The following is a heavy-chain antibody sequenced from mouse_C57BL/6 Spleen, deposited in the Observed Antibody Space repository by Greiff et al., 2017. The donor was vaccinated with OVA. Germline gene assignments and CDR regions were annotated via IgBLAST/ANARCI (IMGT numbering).Heavy chain of an antibody. D-gene: IGHD1-1*01. V-gene: IGHV1-4*01. CDR3: AIIYGSSDWYFDV. CDR1: GYTFTSYT. J-gene: IGHJ1*03. Sequence: QVQLQQSGAELARPGASVKMSCKASGYTFTSYTMHWVKQRPGQGLEWIGYINPSSGYTKYNQKFKDKATLTADKSSSTAYMQLSSLTSEDSAVYYWAIIYGSSDWYFDVWGTGTTVTVSS. CDR2: INPSSGYT.